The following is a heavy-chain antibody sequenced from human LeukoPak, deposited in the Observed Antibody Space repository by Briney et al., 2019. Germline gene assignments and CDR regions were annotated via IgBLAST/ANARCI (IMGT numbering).Heavy chain of an antibody. J-gene: IGHJ4*02. CDR2: IKEDGSEK. V-gene: IGHV3-7*01. CDR1: GFTFRSYW. CDR3: ARDLAGRPLGY. D-gene: IGHD6-6*01. Sequence: PGGSLRLSCAASGFTFRSYWMSWVRQAPGKGLEWVANIKEDGSEKYYVDSVKGRFTISRDNAKSSLYLQMNSLRAEDTAVYYCARDLAGRPLGYWGQGTLVTVSS.